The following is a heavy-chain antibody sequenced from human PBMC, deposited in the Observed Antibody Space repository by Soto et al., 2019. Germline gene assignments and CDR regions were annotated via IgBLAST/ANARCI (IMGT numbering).Heavy chain of an antibody. CDR2: IKSQGDGGTR. Sequence: LRLSCAASGFRFRNAWLSWVRQAPGKGLEWVGHIKSQGDGGTRDYAAPVKGRFTISRDDSKNALFLQMNSLKNEDTAVYFCTTDLQAYSDGTTCYAGTYYYDDMDVCGQGTTVTVSS. D-gene: IGHD2-2*01. J-gene: IGHJ6*02. CDR1: GFRFRNAW. CDR3: TTDLQAYSDGTTCYAGTYYYDDMDV. V-gene: IGHV3-15*01.